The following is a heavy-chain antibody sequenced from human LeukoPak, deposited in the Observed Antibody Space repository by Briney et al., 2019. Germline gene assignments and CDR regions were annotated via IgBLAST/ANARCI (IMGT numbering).Heavy chain of an antibody. J-gene: IGHJ3*02. Sequence: GGTLRLSCVASGLTFSNYGISWVRQAPGKGLEWVSAISSTGGTTYYADSVKGHFTISRDNSKNTVYLQMNSLSAEDTAVYYCARVGVGATAAFDIWGQGTMVTVSS. CDR2: ISSTGGTT. CDR3: ARVGVGATAAFDI. V-gene: IGHV3-23*01. D-gene: IGHD1-26*01. CDR1: GLTFSNYG.